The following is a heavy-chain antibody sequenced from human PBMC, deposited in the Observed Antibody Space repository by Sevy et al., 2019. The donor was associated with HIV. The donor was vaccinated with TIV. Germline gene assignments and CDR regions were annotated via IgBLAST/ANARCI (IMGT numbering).Heavy chain of an antibody. CDR2: IKSKTDGGTR. Sequence: GGSLRLSCLASGFTFKNAWMSWVRQTPGKGLEWVGRIKSKTDGGTRDFAAVVKGRLAITRDDSKNTVSLQLDNLRTEVTAIYYCTAGVGTSDFDYWGQGILVTVSS. CDR3: TAGVGTSDFDY. V-gene: IGHV3-15*01. CDR1: GFTFKNAW. D-gene: IGHD3-3*01. J-gene: IGHJ4*02.